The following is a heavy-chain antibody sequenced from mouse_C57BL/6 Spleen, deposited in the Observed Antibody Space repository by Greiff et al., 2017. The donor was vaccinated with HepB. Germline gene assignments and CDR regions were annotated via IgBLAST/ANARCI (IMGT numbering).Heavy chain of an antibody. CDR3: TTITTVVATPYYFDY. D-gene: IGHD1-1*01. Sequence: VQLQQSGAELVRPGASVKLFCTASGFNIKDYYMHWVKQRPEQGLEWIGRIDPEDGDTEYAPKFQGKATMTADTSSNTAYLQLSSLTSEDTAVYYCTTITTVVATPYYFDYWGQGTTLTVSS. CDR2: IDPEDGDT. CDR1: GFNIKDYY. V-gene: IGHV14-1*01. J-gene: IGHJ2*01.